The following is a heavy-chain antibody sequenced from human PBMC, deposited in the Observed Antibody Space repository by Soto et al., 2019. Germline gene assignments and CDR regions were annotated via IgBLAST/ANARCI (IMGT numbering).Heavy chain of an antibody. CDR2: TGASGSTT. J-gene: IGHJ4*02. V-gene: IGHV3-23*01. D-gene: IGHD1-20*01. CDR3: ATVNNTSRSCDY. CDR1: GFSFSGYA. Sequence: EVQLLEYGGVLVQPGGSLRLSCAASGFSFSGYAMTWVRQAPGKGLEWVSTTGASGSTTYYEDSVKGRITVSRDNSKNTLDLQMSRLTANDTTVDDCATVNNTSRSCDYWGQGTLVTVSS.